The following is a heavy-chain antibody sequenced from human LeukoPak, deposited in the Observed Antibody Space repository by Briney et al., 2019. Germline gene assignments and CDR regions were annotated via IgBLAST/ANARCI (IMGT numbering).Heavy chain of an antibody. V-gene: IGHV4-4*02. CDR1: GDSIRSSNW. CDR3: AKNGGNSDFGY. J-gene: IGHJ4*02. D-gene: IGHD4-23*01. CDR2: ISHGGNT. Sequence: SETLSLTCAVSGDSIRSSNWWTWVRPPPGKGLEWIGEISHGGNTNYNPSLKSRVSMSVDKSNNQFSLKLNSMTAADTAVYYCAKNGGNSDFGYWGQGTLVTVSS.